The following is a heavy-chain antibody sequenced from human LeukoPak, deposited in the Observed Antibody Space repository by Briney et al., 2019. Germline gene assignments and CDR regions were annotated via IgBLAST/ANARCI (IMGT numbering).Heavy chain of an antibody. J-gene: IGHJ5*02. CDR2: IHDNGDS. CDR1: GGSISGYF. CDR3: ARGGDILETNWFDP. Sequence: SETLSLTCTVSGGSISGYFWSWIRQPAGKGLEWIGRIHDNGDSNHNPSLKSRVTISVDTSKNQFSLKLSSVTAADTAVYYCARGGDILETNWFDPWGQGTLVTVSS. V-gene: IGHV4-4*07. D-gene: IGHD3-9*01.